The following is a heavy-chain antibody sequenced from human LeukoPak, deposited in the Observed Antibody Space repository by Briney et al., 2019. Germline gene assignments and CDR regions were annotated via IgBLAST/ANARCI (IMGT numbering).Heavy chain of an antibody. J-gene: IGHJ3*02. CDR1: GFTFSSYW. Sequence: GGSLRLSCAASGFTFSSYWMSWVRQAPGKGLEWVANIKQDGSEKYYVDSVKGRFTISRDNAKNSLYLQVNSLTAEDTAVYYCARVRPGQWLLRDAFDIWDQGTMVTVSS. D-gene: IGHD5-12*01. V-gene: IGHV3-7*01. CDR2: IKQDGSEK. CDR3: ARVRPGQWLLRDAFDI.